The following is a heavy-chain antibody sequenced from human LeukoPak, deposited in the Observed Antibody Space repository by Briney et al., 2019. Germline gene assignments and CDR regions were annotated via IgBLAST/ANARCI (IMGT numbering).Heavy chain of an antibody. D-gene: IGHD2-2*01. J-gene: IGHJ6*02. Sequence: AGGALRLACAAPGFTFSSHGMPWVRQAPGKGLERVAVKWYEGSNKSYEESVKGRFTITRDNSKNTLYLQMNSLRAEDTAVYYCARDPGHCTGTNFYYYYYGMDVWGQGTTVTVSS. CDR2: KWYEGSNK. V-gene: IGHV3-33*01. CDR1: GFTFSSHG. CDR3: ARDPGHCTGTNFYYYYYGMDV.